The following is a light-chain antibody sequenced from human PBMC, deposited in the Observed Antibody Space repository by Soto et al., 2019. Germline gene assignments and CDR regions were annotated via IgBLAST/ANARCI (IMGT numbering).Light chain of an antibody. J-gene: IGKJ5*01. Sequence: EIVLTQSPATLSLSPGERATLSCRASQSVSSYLAWYQQKAGQAPRLLIYDASNSATGIPARFSGSGSGTDFTLTISSLEPEDFAVYFGQHRSNWTLTFGQGTRLEIK. CDR2: DAS. CDR1: QSVSSY. V-gene: IGKV3-11*01. CDR3: QHRSNWTLT.